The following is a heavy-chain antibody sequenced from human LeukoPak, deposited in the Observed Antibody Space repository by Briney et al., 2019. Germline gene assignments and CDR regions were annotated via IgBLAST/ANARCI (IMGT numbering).Heavy chain of an antibody. J-gene: IGHJ3*02. Sequence: GSLRLSCAASGFTFSDYWMSWGRQAPGKGLEWVANIKQDGSEKYYVDSVKGRCTISRDNAKNSLHLQMNSLRAEDTAVYYCARDPSAFDIWGQGTMVTVSS. CDR1: GFTFSDYW. CDR3: ARDPSAFDI. V-gene: IGHV3-7*05. CDR2: IKQDGSEK.